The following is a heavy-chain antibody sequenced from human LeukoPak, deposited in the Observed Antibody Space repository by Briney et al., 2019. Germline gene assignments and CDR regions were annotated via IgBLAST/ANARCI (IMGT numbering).Heavy chain of an antibody. CDR1: GFTFNSYN. CDR3: ARDAGAVAGKAQGLNTELDY. J-gene: IGHJ4*02. D-gene: IGHD6-19*01. Sequence: GGSLTLSCAASGFTFNSYNMNWLRQAPGKGLEGVSSINSSSRYIYYTVSVKGRFTISRDNAKHSLELQMNSLRAEDTAVYYCARDAGAVAGKAQGLNTELDYWGQGTLVTVSS. CDR2: INSSSRYI. V-gene: IGHV3-21*01.